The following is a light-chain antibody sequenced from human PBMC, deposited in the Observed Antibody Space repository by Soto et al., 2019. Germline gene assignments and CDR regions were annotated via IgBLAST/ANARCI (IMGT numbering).Light chain of an antibody. Sequence: EIVLTQSPATLSLSPGERAMHSCRASQSVSTFLAWFQQKPGQPPRLLIYNASNRTTGIPARFSGSGSGTDFTLTISSLEPEDFAVYYCQQRGDWPPITFGQGTRLEIK. V-gene: IGKV3-11*01. CDR2: NAS. CDR3: QQRGDWPPIT. CDR1: QSVSTF. J-gene: IGKJ5*01.